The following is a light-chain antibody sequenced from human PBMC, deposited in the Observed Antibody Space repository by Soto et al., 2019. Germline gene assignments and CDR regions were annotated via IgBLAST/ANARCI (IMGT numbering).Light chain of an antibody. CDR3: QKYSSVIT. CDR1: QGISNF. J-gene: IGKJ5*01. CDR2: AAS. Sequence: DIQMTQSPSSLSASVGDRVTITCRASQGISNFLAWYQQKPGKVPKLLISAASTLQSGVPSRFSGSGSGTDFTLTITSLQPEDVATYYWQKYSSVITFGQGTRLEI. V-gene: IGKV1-27*01.